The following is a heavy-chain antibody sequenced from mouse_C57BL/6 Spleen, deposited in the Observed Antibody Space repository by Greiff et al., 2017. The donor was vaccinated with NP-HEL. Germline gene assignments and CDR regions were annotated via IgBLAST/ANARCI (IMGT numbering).Heavy chain of an antibody. CDR3: ARKDDIYGGYSY. V-gene: IGHV1-80*01. CDR1: GYAFSSYW. CDR2: IYPGDGDT. Sequence: VQLQQSGAELVKPGASVKISCKASGYAFSSYWMNWVKQRPGKGLEWIGQIYPGDGDTNYNGKFKGKATLTADISSSTAYMQLSSLTSEDSAVYFCARKDDIYGGYSYWGQGTTLTVSS. D-gene: IGHD2-3*01. J-gene: IGHJ2*01.